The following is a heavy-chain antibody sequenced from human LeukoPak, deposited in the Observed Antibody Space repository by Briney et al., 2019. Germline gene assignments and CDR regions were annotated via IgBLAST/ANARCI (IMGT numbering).Heavy chain of an antibody. D-gene: IGHD4-17*01. V-gene: IGHV3-30*04. CDR2: ISYDGSNK. J-gene: IGHJ4*02. CDR1: GFTFSSYA. CDR3: ARDDPYGDYIDY. Sequence: GRSLRLSCAASGFTFSSYAMHWVRQAPGKGLEWVAVISYDGSNKYYADSVKGRFTISRDNSKNTLHLQMNSLRAEDTAVYYCARDDPYGDYIDYWGQGTLVTVSS.